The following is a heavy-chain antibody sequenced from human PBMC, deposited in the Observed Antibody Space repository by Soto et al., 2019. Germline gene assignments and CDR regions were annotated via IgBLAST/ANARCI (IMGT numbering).Heavy chain of an antibody. Sequence: QITLKESGPALVKPTQTLTLTCTLSGFSLNSGGGGVVWIRQPPGKALEWLALIYWNDDKTYSPSLRNRLTVTKESFRNHILLTVSNVDPADTATYYCAHRPKCGVGGLGPWGQGTTVTVSS. V-gene: IGHV2-5*01. CDR1: GFSLNSGGGG. CDR2: IYWNDDK. CDR3: AHRPKCGVGGLGP. D-gene: IGHD3-3*01. J-gene: IGHJ6*02.